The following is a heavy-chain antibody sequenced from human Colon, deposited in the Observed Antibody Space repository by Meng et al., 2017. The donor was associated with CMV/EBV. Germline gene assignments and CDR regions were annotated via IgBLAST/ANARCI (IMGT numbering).Heavy chain of an antibody. CDR3: AKDRNSGSYHRALDF. CDR2: IRSNDGNT. V-gene: IGHV3-23*01. D-gene: IGHD3-10*01. Sequence: SGFIFSNYGMSWLRQDPGKGLEWVSVIRSNDGNTYYRASVKGRVTISRDNSKNTLYLQMNSLRAEDTAVYYCAKDRNSGSYHRALDFWGQGTLVTVSS. CDR1: GFIFSNYG. J-gene: IGHJ4*02.